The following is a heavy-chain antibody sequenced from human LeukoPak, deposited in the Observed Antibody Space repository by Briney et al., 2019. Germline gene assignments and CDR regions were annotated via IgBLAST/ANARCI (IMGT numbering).Heavy chain of an antibody. V-gene: IGHV3-23*01. CDR1: GFTFSSHA. J-gene: IGHJ4*02. Sequence: PGGSLRLSCAASGFTFSSHAMSWVRQAPGKGLEWVSDISGSGGSTYYADSVKGRFTISRDNSKNTLYLQMNSLRAEDTAVYYCAKASAMIVVVSKHFDYWGQGTLVTVSS. CDR3: AKASAMIVVVSKHFDY. D-gene: IGHD3-22*01. CDR2: ISGSGGST.